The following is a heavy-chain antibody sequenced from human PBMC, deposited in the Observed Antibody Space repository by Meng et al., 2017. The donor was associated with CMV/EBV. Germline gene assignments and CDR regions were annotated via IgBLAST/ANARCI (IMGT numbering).Heavy chain of an antibody. CDR3: AKDPPYYDFWSGPTP. CDR1: GFTFSSYA. J-gene: IGHJ4*02. V-gene: IGHV3-23*01. Sequence: GESLKISCAASGFTFSSYAMSWVRQAPGKGLEWVSAISGSGGSTYYADSVEGRFTISRDNSKNTLYLQMNSLRAEDTAVYYCAKDPPYYDFWSGPTPWGQGTLVTVSS. CDR2: ISGSGGST. D-gene: IGHD3-3*01.